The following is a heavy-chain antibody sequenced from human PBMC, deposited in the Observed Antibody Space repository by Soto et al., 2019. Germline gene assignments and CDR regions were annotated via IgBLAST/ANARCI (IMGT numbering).Heavy chain of an antibody. CDR1: GGTFSSYT. V-gene: IGHV1-69*02. CDR2: IIPILGIA. CDR3: ARGDYYGSADYYYYYYMDV. D-gene: IGHD3-10*01. J-gene: IGHJ6*03. Sequence: QVQLVQSGAEVKKPGSSVKVSCKASGGTFSSYTISWVRQAPGQGLEWMGRIIPILGIANYAQKFQGRVTITADKSTSTAYMELSSLRSEDTAVYYCARGDYYGSADYYYYYYMDVWGKGTTVTVSS.